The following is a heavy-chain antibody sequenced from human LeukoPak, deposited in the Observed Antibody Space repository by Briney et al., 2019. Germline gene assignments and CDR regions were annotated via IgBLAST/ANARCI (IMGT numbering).Heavy chain of an antibody. D-gene: IGHD3-9*01. CDR1: GGSVSSGSYY. V-gene: IGHV4-61*01. Sequence: SETLSLTCTVSGGSVSSGSYYWSWIRQPPGKGLEWIGYIYYSGSTNYNPSLKSRVTISVDTSKNQFSLKLSSVTAADTAVYYCARHLGYYDILTGYRGGNWFDPWGRGTLVTVSS. CDR3: ARHLGYYDILTGYRGGNWFDP. J-gene: IGHJ5*02. CDR2: IYYSGST.